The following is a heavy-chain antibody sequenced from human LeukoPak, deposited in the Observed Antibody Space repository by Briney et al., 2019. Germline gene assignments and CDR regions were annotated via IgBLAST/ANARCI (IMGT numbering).Heavy chain of an antibody. CDR2: IYYSGST. CDR1: GGSISSYY. V-gene: IGHV4-59*01. J-gene: IGHJ5*02. Sequence: SETLSLTCTVSGGSISSYYWSWIRQPPGKGLEWIGYIYYSGSTNYNPSLKSRVTISVDTSKNQFSLKLSSVTAADTAVYYCARSNPLTRGGGHKAWFDPWGQGTLVTVSS. CDR3: ARSNPLTRGGGHKAWFDP. D-gene: IGHD1-14*01.